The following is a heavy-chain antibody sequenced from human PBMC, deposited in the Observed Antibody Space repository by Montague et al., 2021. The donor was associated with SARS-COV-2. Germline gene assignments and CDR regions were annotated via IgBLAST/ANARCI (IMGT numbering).Heavy chain of an antibody. D-gene: IGHD3-10*01. CDR2: INHSANT. CDR3: ASGIYPSGSYYNRYYYGLNS. J-gene: IGHJ6*02. V-gene: IGHV4-34*01. CDR1: GGSLSGYY. Sequence: SETLSLTCAVHGGSLSGYYWRWIRQPPERGLEWIGEINHSANTKXNPSLKSPVTISIDTSKNQFSLKMTSVTAADTATYYCASGIYPSGSYYNRYYYGLNSWGPGTTVIVSS.